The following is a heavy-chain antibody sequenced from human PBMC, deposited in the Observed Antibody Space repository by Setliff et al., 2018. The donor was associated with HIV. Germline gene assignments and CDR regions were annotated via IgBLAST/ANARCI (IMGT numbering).Heavy chain of an antibody. CDR2: IIPIFGTT. CDR1: GGTFSSYA. CDR3: ARVPISGYYYYMDV. V-gene: IGHV1-69*05. J-gene: IGHJ6*03. Sequence: GASVKVSCKASGGTFSSYAISWVRQAPGQGLEWMGGIIPIFGTTNYAQKFQGRVTITTDESTTTAYMELSSLRSEDTALYYCARVPISGYYYYMDVWGKGTTVTVSS.